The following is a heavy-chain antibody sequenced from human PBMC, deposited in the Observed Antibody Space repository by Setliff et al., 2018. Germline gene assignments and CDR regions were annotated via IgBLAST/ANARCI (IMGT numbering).Heavy chain of an antibody. D-gene: IGHD3-10*01. J-gene: IGHJ4*02. CDR2: ISYDGFKI. CDR3: FGAGTCSY. CDR1: GFTLRNSG. Sequence: LRLSCAASGFTLRNSGMHWVRQAPGRGLEWVTFISYDGFKIYYAESVKGRFTISRDNAKNSLSLQMNNLRTEDTAVYYCFGAGTCSYWGQGTLVTVSS. V-gene: IGHV3-30*03.